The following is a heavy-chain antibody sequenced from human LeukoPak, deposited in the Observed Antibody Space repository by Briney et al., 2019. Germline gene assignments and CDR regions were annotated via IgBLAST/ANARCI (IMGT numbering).Heavy chain of an antibody. V-gene: IGHV3-23*01. CDR3: ARHLLWFGELSGGFDY. CDR1: GFTFSSHG. D-gene: IGHD3-10*01. CDR2: ISSSGGST. J-gene: IGHJ4*02. Sequence: GGSLRLSCVASGFTFSSHGMSWVRQAPGKGLEWVSGISSSGGSTYYADSVKGRFTISRDNSRNTLYLQMNSLRAEDTAVYYCARHLLWFGELSGGFDYWGQGTLVTVSS.